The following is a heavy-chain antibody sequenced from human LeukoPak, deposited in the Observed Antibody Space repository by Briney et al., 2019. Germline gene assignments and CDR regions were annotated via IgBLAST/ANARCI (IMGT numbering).Heavy chain of an antibody. CDR2: ISWNSGSI. Sequence: TGRSLRLSCAASGFTFDDYAMHWVRRAPGKGLEWVSGISWNSGSIGYADSVKGRFTISRDNAKNSLYLQMNSLRAEDTALYYCAKDRGGSYYSGFDYWGQGTLVTVSS. J-gene: IGHJ4*02. CDR1: GFTFDDYA. V-gene: IGHV3-9*01. CDR3: AKDRGGSYYSGFDY. D-gene: IGHD1-26*01.